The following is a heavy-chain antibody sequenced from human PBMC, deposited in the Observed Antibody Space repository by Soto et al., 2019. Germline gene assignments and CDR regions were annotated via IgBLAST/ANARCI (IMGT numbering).Heavy chain of an antibody. D-gene: IGHD2-21*02. CDR2: INPANGNT. Sequence: ASVKVSCKASGISFINHYVHWVRQAPGQGLEWMGGINPANGNTEYSQKFQDRVTVTRDTSASTAYMELSSLRSEDTAVYYCARSIVVVTALDYWGQGTLVTVSS. J-gene: IGHJ4*02. V-gene: IGHV1-3*01. CDR1: GISFINHY. CDR3: ARSIVVVTALDY.